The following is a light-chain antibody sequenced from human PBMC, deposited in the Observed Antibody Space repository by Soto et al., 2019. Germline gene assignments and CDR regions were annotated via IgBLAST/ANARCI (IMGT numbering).Light chain of an antibody. CDR2: EVR. V-gene: IGLV2-14*01. CDR3: SSYTSRSTPWV. Sequence: QSALTQPASVSGSPGQSITISCTGTSSDVGDYNYVSWYQQHPGKAPKLMIYEVRNRPSGVSNRFSGSKSGTPASLTISGLQAEAEAEYYCSSYTSRSTPWVFGGGTKVTVL. J-gene: IGLJ3*02. CDR1: SSDVGDYNY.